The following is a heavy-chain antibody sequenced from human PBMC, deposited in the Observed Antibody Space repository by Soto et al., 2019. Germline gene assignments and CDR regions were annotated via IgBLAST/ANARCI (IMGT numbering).Heavy chain of an antibody. CDR1: GGSFSGYY. CDR2: INHSGST. D-gene: IGHD1-26*01. Sequence: PSETLSLTCAVYGGSFSGYYWSWIRQPPGKGLEWIGEINHSGSTNYNPSLKSRVTISVDTSKNQFSLKLSSVTAADTAVCYCARGQVLVRYSGSYYGSYYFDYWGQGTLVTVSS. J-gene: IGHJ4*02. V-gene: IGHV4-34*01. CDR3: ARGQVLVRYSGSYYGSYYFDY.